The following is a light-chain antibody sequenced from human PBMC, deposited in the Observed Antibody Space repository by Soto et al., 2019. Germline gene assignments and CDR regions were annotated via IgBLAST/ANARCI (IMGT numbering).Light chain of an antibody. CDR1: QSVSSSF. J-gene: IGKJ4*01. CDR3: QRYGSSPLT. CDR2: GAS. V-gene: IGKV3-20*01. Sequence: EIVLTQSPGTLSLSPGERATLSCRASQSVSSSFLAWYQQKPGQAPWLLIYGASSRATGIPDRFSGSGSGTDFSLTISRLEPEDVAVYYCQRYGSSPLTFGGGTKVEIK.